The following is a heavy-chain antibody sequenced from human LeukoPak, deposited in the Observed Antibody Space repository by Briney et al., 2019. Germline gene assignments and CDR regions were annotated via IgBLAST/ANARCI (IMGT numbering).Heavy chain of an antibody. Sequence: GGSLRLSCAASGFTFSSYSMNWVRQAPGKGLEWVSSISSSNSYIYYADSVKGRFTISRDNAKNSLYLQMNSLRAEDTAVYYCARDRIPWFDPWGQGTLVTVSS. V-gene: IGHV3-21*01. CDR2: ISSSNSYI. J-gene: IGHJ5*02. CDR3: ARDRIPWFDP. CDR1: GFTFSSYS.